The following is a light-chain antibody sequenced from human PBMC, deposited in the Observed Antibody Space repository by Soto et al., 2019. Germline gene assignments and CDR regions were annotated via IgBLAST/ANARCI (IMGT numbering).Light chain of an antibody. CDR3: QQTYSSPET. J-gene: IGKJ1*01. CDR2: AAS. Sequence: DIQMTQSPSSLSASVGDRVTITCRASQSISNYLNWYQHKPGKAPNLLIYAASTLHSGVPSRFSGSASGTHFTLTISSLQPEDFATYYCQQTYSSPETFAQGTKVEI. V-gene: IGKV1-39*01. CDR1: QSISNY.